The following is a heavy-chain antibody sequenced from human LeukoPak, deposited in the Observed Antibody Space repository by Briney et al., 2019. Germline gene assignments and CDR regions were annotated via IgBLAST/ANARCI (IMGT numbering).Heavy chain of an antibody. D-gene: IGHD3-10*01. CDR3: AKVVDGSGSSRFDY. J-gene: IGHJ4*02. CDR1: GFTFSSYA. V-gene: IGHV3-23*01. CDR2: ISGSGGST. Sequence: GGSLRLSRAASGFTFSSYAMSWVRQAPGKGLEWVSAISGSGGSTYYADSVKGRFTISRDNSKNTLYLQMNSLRAEDTAVYYCAKVVDGSGSSRFDYWGQGTLVTVSS.